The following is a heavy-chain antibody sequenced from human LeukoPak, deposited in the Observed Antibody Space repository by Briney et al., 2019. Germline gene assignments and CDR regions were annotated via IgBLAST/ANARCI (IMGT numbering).Heavy chain of an antibody. V-gene: IGHV3-7*01. J-gene: IGHJ6*02. CDR2: IKQDGSEK. CDR1: RFTFSNYW. CDR3: ARGGSGYYAYYYYGMDV. D-gene: IGHD3-3*01. Sequence: GGSLRLSCVASRFTFSNYWMSWVRQAPGKGLEWVANIKQDGSEKYYVDSVKGRFTISRDNAKNSLYLQMNSLRAEDTAVYYCARGGSGYYAYYYYGMDVWGQGTTVTASS.